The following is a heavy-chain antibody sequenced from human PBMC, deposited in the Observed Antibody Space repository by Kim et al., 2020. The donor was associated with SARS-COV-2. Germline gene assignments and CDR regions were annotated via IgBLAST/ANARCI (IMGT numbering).Heavy chain of an antibody. J-gene: IGHJ4*02. Sequence: SETLSLTCTVSGGSMTGYYWSWIRQPPGKGLESIGYVFYSGTTKYNPSLKSRLTMSVDTSKRQFSLKLSSVTAADTALYYCAAGNGWLDFWGQGILVTVSS. CDR2: VFYSGTT. CDR3: AAGNGWLDF. V-gene: IGHV4-59*08. CDR1: GGSMTGYY. D-gene: IGHD6-25*01.